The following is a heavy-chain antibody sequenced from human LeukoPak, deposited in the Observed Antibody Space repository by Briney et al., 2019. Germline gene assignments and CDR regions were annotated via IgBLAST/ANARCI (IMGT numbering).Heavy chain of an antibody. CDR1: GFTFSSYG. D-gene: IGHD3-10*01. CDR3: AKQRITMVRGALDY. CDR2: ISGSGGST. V-gene: IGHV3-23*01. Sequence: GGSLRLSCAASGFTFSSYGMSWVRQAPGKGLEWVSAISGSGGSTYYADCVKGRFTISRDNSKNTLYLQMNSLRAEDTAVYYCAKQRITMVRGALDYWGQGTLVTVSS. J-gene: IGHJ4*02.